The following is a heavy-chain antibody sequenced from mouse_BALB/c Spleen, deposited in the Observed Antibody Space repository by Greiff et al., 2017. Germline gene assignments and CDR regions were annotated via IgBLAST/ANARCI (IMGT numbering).Heavy chain of an antibody. CDR3: ARPNPLYYYAMDY. CDR1: GYTFTSYV. Sequence: VQLQQSGPELVKPGASVKMSCKASGYTFTSYVMHWVKQKPGQGLEWIGYINPYNDGTKYNEKFKGKATLTSDKSSSTAYMELSSLTSEDSAVYYCARPNPLYYYAMDYWGQGTSVTVSS. V-gene: IGHV1-14*01. CDR2: INPYNDGT. D-gene: IGHD1-1*01. J-gene: IGHJ4*01.